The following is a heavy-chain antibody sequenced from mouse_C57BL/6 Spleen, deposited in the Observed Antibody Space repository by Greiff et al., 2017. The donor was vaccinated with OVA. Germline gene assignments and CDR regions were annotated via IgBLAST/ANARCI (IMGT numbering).Heavy chain of an antibody. D-gene: IGHD1-1*01. V-gene: IGHV1-58*01. CDR2: IYLGNGYT. CDR3: ARSYYGSSLWYFDV. Sequence: VQLQQSGAELVRPGSSVKMSCKASGYTFTSYGINWVKQRHGPGLEWIGYIYLGNGYTEYNEKFKGKATLTSDTSSSTAYMQLSSLPSEDSAIYFCARSYYGSSLWYFDVWGTGTTVTVSS. CDR1: GYTFTSYG. J-gene: IGHJ1*03.